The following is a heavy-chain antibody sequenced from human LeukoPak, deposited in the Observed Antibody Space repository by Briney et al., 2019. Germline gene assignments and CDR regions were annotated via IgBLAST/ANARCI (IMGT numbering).Heavy chain of an antibody. CDR2: IYYSGST. CDR1: GGSISSSSYY. V-gene: IGHV4-39*02. CDR3: ARDRQWLDNWYFDL. D-gene: IGHD6-19*01. Sequence: SETLSLTCTVSGGSISSSSYYWGWIRQPPGKGLEWIGSIYYSGSTYYNPSLKSRVTISVDTSKNQFSLKLSSVTAADTAVYYCARDRQWLDNWYFDLWGRGTLVTVSS. J-gene: IGHJ2*01.